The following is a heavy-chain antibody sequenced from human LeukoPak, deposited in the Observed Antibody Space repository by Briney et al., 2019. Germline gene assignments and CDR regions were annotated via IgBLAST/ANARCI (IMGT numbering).Heavy chain of an antibody. D-gene: IGHD2-2*01. CDR3: PRVTQFFPMVVVPAANWYFNL. CDR1: GGSISSYY. CDR2: IYYSGST. Sequence: PSETLSLTCTVSGGSISSYYWSWIRQPPGKGLEWIGYIYYSGSTNYNPSLKSRVTISVDTSKNQFSLKLSPVTAADTPLYYSPRVTQFFPMVVVPAANWYFNLWGRGTLVTVSS. V-gene: IGHV4-59*01. J-gene: IGHJ2*01.